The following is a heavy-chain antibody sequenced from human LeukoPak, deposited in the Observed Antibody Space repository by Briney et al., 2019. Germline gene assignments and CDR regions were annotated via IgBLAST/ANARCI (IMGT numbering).Heavy chain of an antibody. CDR2: IGPDGGTT. V-gene: IGHV3-64*01. CDR1: GFTFHTCG. CDR3: ARGAQLTDY. D-gene: IGHD6-13*01. Sequence: GGSLRLSCAASGFTFHTCGMHWVRQAPGKGLEYVSGIGPDGGTTYYAKSVKGRFTISRDNSKSMVYLQMDSLTADDMAVYYCARGAQLTDYWGQGTLVTVSS. J-gene: IGHJ4*02.